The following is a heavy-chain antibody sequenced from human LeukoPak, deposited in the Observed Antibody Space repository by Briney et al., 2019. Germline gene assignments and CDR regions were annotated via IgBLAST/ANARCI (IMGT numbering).Heavy chain of an antibody. CDR2: IVVGSGNT. Sequence: SVKVSSKASGFTFTSSAMQWVRQARGQRLEWIGLIVVGSGNTNYAQKFQERVTITRDMSTSTAYMELSSLRSEDTAVYYCEAFTRDAFDIWGQGTMVTVSS. CDR3: EAFTRDAFDI. V-gene: IGHV1-58*02. J-gene: IGHJ3*02. CDR1: GFTFTSSA.